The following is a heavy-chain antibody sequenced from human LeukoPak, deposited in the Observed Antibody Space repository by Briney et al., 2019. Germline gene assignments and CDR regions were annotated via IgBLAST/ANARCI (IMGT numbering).Heavy chain of an antibody. Sequence: SETLSLTCTVSGGSINSGTFYWGWIRQPPGKGLEWIGSMYYDGSSYYNPSLKSRVTTSVDTSKNQFSLKLTSVTAAHAAVYFCARRSDSGSDDGEDYFDYWGQGTLVTVSS. V-gene: IGHV4-39*01. J-gene: IGHJ4*02. CDR2: MYYDGSS. D-gene: IGHD1-26*01. CDR3: ARRSDSGSDDGEDYFDY. CDR1: GGSINSGTFY.